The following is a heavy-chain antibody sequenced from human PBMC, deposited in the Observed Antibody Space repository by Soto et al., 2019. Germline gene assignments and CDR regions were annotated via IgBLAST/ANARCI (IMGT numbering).Heavy chain of an antibody. Sequence: EVQVVESGGGLVQPGGSLRLSCAASGFTVSSYYMNWVHQAPGKGLEWVSVLYTGGSTYYADSVNGRFTISRHNSENTLYLQMNSLRVEDTAVYYCARGDLTDVWGKGTTVTVSS. CDR2: LYTGGST. CDR1: GFTVSSYY. J-gene: IGHJ6*04. V-gene: IGHV3-53*04. CDR3: ARGDLTDV.